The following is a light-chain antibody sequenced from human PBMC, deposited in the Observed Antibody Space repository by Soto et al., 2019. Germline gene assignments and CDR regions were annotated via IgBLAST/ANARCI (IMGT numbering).Light chain of an antibody. Sequence: EIVLTQSPGTLSLSPGEGATLSCRASQSVSSSYLAWYQQKPGQAPRLLIYDASNRATGIPARFSGSGSGTDFTLTISSLQPEDVATYYGQRTYNAPLTFGGGTKVDIK. CDR2: DAS. CDR1: QSVSSSY. J-gene: IGKJ4*01. CDR3: QRTYNAPLT. V-gene: IGKV3-20*01.